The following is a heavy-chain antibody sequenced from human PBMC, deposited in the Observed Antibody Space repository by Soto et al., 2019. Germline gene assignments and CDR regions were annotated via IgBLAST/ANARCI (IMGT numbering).Heavy chain of an antibody. CDR3: AKGSATSRPYYFDS. V-gene: IGHV3-23*01. J-gene: IGHJ4*02. CDR2: ITGGGGYT. Sequence: GGSLRLSCAASGFTFSSYAMSWVRQTPGKGLEWVSAITGGGGYTFHADSVKGRFTISRDNSKSTLYLQMNTLGVEDTAVYYCAKGSATSRPYYFDSWGRGTLVTVSS. D-gene: IGHD2-2*01. CDR1: GFTFSSYA.